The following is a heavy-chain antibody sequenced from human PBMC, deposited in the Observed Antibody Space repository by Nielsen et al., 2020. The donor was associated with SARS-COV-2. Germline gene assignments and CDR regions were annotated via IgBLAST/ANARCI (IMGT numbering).Heavy chain of an antibody. CDR3: ARDYSSSRGAFDI. CDR2: ISSSSSYI. CDR1: GFTFSSYS. Sequence: GESLKISFAASGFTFSSYSMNWVRQAPGKGLEWVSSISSSSSYIYYADSVKGRFTISRGNAKNSLYLQMNSLRAEDTAVYYCARDYSSSRGAFDIWGQGTMVTVSS. V-gene: IGHV3-21*01. J-gene: IGHJ3*02. D-gene: IGHD2-21*01.